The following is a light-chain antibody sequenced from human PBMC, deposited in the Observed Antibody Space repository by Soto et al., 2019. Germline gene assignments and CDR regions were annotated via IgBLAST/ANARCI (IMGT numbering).Light chain of an antibody. Sequence: EIVGTQSPATLSVSPGERATLSCRASQTVSFNLAWYQQIPGQAPRLLIYGASTRATGIPARFSGSGSGTEFTLTISSLQSEDFAVYYCQQYNNWWTFGQGTKLDIK. CDR1: QTVSFN. CDR3: QQYNNWWT. CDR2: GAS. J-gene: IGKJ1*01. V-gene: IGKV3-15*01.